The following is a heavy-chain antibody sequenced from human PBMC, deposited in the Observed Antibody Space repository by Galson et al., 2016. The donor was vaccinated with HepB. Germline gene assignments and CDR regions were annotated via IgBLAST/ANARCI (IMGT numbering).Heavy chain of an antibody. CDR1: GFSFSNFA. J-gene: IGHJ4*02. Sequence: SLRLSCAASGFSFSNFAMSWVRQAPGKGLEWVSAISGSGGGAYYADSVKGRFTISRDNSKNTVFLQMNSLRADDSAVYKCVKHSGFDRNYFDDWGQGTLVTVSS. D-gene: IGHD5-12*01. CDR2: ISGSGGGA. CDR3: VKHSGFDRNYFDD. V-gene: IGHV3-23*01.